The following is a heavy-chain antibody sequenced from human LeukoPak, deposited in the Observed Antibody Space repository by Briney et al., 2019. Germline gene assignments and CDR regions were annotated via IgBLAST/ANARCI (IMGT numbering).Heavy chain of an antibody. Sequence: SETLSLTCTVSGGSISSSSYYWGWIRQPPGKGLEWIGEINHSGSTNYNPSLKSRVTISVDTSKNQFSLKLSSVTAADTAVYYCARDLDGYNKNWGQGTLVTVSS. D-gene: IGHD5-24*01. J-gene: IGHJ4*02. CDR1: GGSISSSSYY. V-gene: IGHV4-39*07. CDR3: ARDLDGYNKN. CDR2: INHSGST.